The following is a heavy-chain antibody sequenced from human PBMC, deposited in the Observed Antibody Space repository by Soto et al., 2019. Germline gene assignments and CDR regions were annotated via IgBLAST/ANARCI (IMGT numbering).Heavy chain of an antibody. J-gene: IGHJ4*02. Sequence: QVQLVQSGTVVKRRGSSVKVSCQASGGSFSSHGMAWVRQAPGQGLEWMGGIIPTFGTATYAPKFQGRVTITADKSTNTAYMELSSLRSEDTAVYYCASERSAQYFDFWGQGTLITVSS. CDR2: IIPTFGTA. CDR3: ASERSAQYFDF. CDR1: GGSFSSHG. D-gene: IGHD1-26*01. V-gene: IGHV1-69*06.